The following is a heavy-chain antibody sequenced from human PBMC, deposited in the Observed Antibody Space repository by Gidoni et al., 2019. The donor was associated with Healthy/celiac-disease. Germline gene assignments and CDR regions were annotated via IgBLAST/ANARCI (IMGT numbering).Heavy chain of an antibody. CDR3: ARDRVGRKGPYYYYYGMDV. D-gene: IGHD1-26*01. Sequence: EVQLVESGGGLVQPGGSLRLSCAASGFTFSSYEMNWVRQAPGKGLEWVSYISSSGSTIYYADSVKGRFTISRDNAKNSLYLQMNSLRAEDTAVYYCARDRVGRKGPYYYYYGMDVWGQGTTVTVSS. CDR1: GFTFSSYE. V-gene: IGHV3-48*03. CDR2: ISSSGSTI. J-gene: IGHJ6*02.